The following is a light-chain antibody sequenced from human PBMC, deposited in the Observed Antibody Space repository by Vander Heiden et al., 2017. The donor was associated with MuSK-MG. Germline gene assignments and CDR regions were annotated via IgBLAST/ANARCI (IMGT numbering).Light chain of an antibody. Sequence: EIVLTQSPATLSLSPGERATLSCRASQSVSRYLAWYQQKPGQAPRLLIYDASNRATGIPARFSGSGSGTDFTLTISSLEPEDFAVYYCQQRSKWPPLTFGCGTKVEIK. J-gene: IGKJ4*01. V-gene: IGKV3-11*01. CDR2: DAS. CDR1: QSVSRY. CDR3: QQRSKWPPLT.